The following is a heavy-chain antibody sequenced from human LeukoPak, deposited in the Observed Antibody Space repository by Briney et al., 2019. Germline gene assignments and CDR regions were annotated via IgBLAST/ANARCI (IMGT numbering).Heavy chain of an antibody. V-gene: IGHV3-7*01. CDR3: AREGYSGYVFDY. Sequence: GGSLRLSCAASGFTFSSYWISWVRQAPGKGLEWVANIRQDGSDKYYVDSVKGRFTISRDNAKNSLFLQMNSLRAEDTAVYYCAREGYSGYVFDYWGQGTLVTVSS. D-gene: IGHD5-12*01. J-gene: IGHJ4*02. CDR1: GFTFSSYW. CDR2: IRQDGSDK.